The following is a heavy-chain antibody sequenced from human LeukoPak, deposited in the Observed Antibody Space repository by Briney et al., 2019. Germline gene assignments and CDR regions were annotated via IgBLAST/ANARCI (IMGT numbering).Heavy chain of an antibody. D-gene: IGHD3-9*01. CDR1: GGSFSGYY. J-gene: IGHJ4*02. Sequence: KSSETLSLTCAVYGGSFSGYYWSWIRQPPGKGLEWIGEINHSGSTNYNPSLKSRVTISVDTSKNQFSLKLSSVTAADTAVYYCARGSTAILTGYRSFDYWGQGNLVTVSS. CDR3: ARGSTAILTGYRSFDY. V-gene: IGHV4-34*01. CDR2: INHSGST.